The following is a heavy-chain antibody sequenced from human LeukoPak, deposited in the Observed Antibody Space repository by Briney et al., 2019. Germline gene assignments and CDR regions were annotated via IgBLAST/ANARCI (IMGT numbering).Heavy chain of an antibody. Sequence: SETLSLTCTVSGGSISSYYWGWIRQPPGKGLEWIGSIYYSGSTYYNPSLKSRVTISVDTSKNQFSLKLSSVTAADTAVYYCARLRRVHYYDSSGYLFDPWGQGTLVTVSS. CDR1: GGSISSYY. D-gene: IGHD3-22*01. J-gene: IGHJ5*02. CDR3: ARLRRVHYYDSSGYLFDP. V-gene: IGHV4-39*01. CDR2: IYYSGST.